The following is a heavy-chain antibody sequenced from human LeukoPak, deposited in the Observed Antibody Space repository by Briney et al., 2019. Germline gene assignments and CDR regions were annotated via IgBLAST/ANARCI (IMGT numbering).Heavy chain of an antibody. CDR3: AKAPAPYYYYYGMDV. J-gene: IGHJ6*02. CDR1: GFTFSSYV. V-gene: IGHV3-23*01. CDR2: ISNNGVTR. Sequence: GGSLRLSCAASGFTFSSYVMNWVRQAPGKGLEWVSSISNNGVTRYYADSVKGRFTISRDNSDNTVYLQMNSLRAEDTAIYYCAKAPAPYYYYYGMDVWGQGTAVTVSS.